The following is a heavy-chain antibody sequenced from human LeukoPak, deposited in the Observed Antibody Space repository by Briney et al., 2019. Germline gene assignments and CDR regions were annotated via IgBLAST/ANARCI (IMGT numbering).Heavy chain of an antibody. CDR2: INHSGST. Sequence: PSETLSLTCAVYGGSFSGYYWSWIRQPPGKGLEWIGEINHSGSTNYNPSLKSRVTISVDTSKNQFSLKLSSVTAADTAVYYCARVTYNYDILTGYYSYFDYWGQGTLVTVSS. D-gene: IGHD3-9*01. J-gene: IGHJ4*02. CDR3: ARVTYNYDILTGYYSYFDY. V-gene: IGHV4-34*01. CDR1: GGSFSGYY.